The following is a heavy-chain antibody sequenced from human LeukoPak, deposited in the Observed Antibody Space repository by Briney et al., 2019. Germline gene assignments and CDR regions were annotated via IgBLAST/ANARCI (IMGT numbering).Heavy chain of an antibody. CDR3: ARDLEGCSSTCCYGLRFDP. CDR2: INPNSGGT. Sequence: ASVKVSCKASGYTFSGCYMHWVRQAPGQGLEWMGWINPNSGGTNYAQKFQGRVTMTRDTSISTAYMELSRLRSDDTAVYYCARDLEGCSSTCCYGLRFDPWGQGTLVTVSS. CDR1: GYTFSGCY. D-gene: IGHD2-2*01. J-gene: IGHJ5*02. V-gene: IGHV1-2*02.